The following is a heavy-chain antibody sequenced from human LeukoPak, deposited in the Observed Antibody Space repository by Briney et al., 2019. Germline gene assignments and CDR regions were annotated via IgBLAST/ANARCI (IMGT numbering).Heavy chain of an antibody. Sequence: ASVKVSCKVSGYTLTELSMHWVRQAPGQGLEWMGWINPNSGGTNYAQKFQGRVTMTRDTSISTAYMELSRLRSDDTAVYYCARVDPDTVTTWGQGTLVTVSS. CDR1: GYTLTELS. V-gene: IGHV1-2*02. CDR3: ARVDPDTVTT. J-gene: IGHJ5*02. D-gene: IGHD4-17*01. CDR2: INPNSGGT.